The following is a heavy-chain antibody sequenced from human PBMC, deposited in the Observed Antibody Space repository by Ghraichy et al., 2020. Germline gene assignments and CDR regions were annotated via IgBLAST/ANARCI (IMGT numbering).Heavy chain of an antibody. Sequence: GGSLRLSCAASGFTVSDYWMHWVRQAPGKGLVWVSSVKSDGKSTTYADSVRGRLTISRDDAKNILYLQMNGLRAEDTALYYCARDGYCSGRRCYRRGGYYYYGMDVWGQWTTVTVSS. CDR3: ARDGYCSGRRCYRRGGYYYYGMDV. V-gene: IGHV3-74*03. CDR2: VKSDGKST. J-gene: IGHJ6*02. D-gene: IGHD2-15*01. CDR1: GFTVSDYW.